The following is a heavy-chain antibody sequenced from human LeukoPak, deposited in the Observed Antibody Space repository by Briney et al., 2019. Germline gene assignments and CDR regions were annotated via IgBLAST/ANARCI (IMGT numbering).Heavy chain of an antibody. CDR2: ISWNSGSI. Sequence: PGRSLRLSCAASGFTFDDYAMHWVRQAPGKGLEWVSGISWNSGSIGYADSVKGRFTISRDNAKNSLYLQTNSLRAEDTALYYCAKGPLASGWYGEYFQHWGQGTLVTVSS. V-gene: IGHV3-9*01. CDR1: GFTFDDYA. D-gene: IGHD6-19*01. J-gene: IGHJ1*01. CDR3: AKGPLASGWYGEYFQH.